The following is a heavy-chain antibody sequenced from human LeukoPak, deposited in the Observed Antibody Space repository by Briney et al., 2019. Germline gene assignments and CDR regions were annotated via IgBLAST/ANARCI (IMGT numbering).Heavy chain of an antibody. Sequence: PSETLSLTCTVSGGSISSGDYYWSWIRQPPGKGLEWIGYIYYSGSTYYKPSLQSRVTISVDTSKNQFSLKLSSVTAADTAVYYCAREGEYCSSTSCYTHWYFDLWGRGTLVTVSS. CDR3: AREGEYCSSTSCYTHWYFDL. CDR1: GGSISSGDYY. D-gene: IGHD2-2*02. J-gene: IGHJ2*01. CDR2: IYYSGST. V-gene: IGHV4-30-4*08.